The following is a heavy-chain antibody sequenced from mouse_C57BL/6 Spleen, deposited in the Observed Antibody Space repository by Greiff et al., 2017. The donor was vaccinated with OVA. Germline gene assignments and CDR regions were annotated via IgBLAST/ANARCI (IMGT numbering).Heavy chain of an antibody. CDR1: GYAFSSSW. J-gene: IGHJ2*01. CDR2: IYPGDGDT. Sequence: VQLQESGPELVKPGASVKISCKASGYAFSSSWMNWVKQRPGKGLEWIGRIYPGDGDTNYNGKFKGKATLTADKSSSTAYMQLSSLTSEDSAVYFCARSEGYGNYPWYFDYWGQGTTLTVSS. CDR3: ARSEGYGNYPWYFDY. V-gene: IGHV1-82*01. D-gene: IGHD2-1*01.